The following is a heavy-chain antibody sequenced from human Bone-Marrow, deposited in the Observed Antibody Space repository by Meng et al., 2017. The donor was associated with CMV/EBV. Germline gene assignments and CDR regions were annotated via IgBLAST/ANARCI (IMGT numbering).Heavy chain of an antibody. CDR3: AGSRPGGGACDY. Sequence: ESRPSMLEPSSHPHPPSRLSAAPFTNYHRHLGRPPAAQVLEWIGLIQCSVHTVYNPSLKSRVTVSLDASKNQFSLTLNSVTAADTATYYCAGSRPGGGACDYWGQGILVTVSS. CDR1: AAPFTNYH. CDR2: IQCSVHT. D-gene: IGHD3-16*01. J-gene: IGHJ4*02. V-gene: IGHV4-4*07.